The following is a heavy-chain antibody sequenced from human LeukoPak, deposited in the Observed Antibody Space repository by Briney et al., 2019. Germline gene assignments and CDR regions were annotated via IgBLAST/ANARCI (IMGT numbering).Heavy chain of an antibody. D-gene: IGHD1/OR15-1a*01. J-gene: IGHJ4*02. Sequence: SGGSLRLSCAASGFTVSSSYMSWVRQAPGKGLEWVSVIYSGGSTYYADSVKGRFTISRDNSKNTLYLQMNSLRAEDTAVYYCARDRGNTVFDYWGQGTLVTVSS. CDR1: GFTVSSSY. CDR2: IYSGGST. CDR3: ARDRGNTVFDY. V-gene: IGHV3-53*01.